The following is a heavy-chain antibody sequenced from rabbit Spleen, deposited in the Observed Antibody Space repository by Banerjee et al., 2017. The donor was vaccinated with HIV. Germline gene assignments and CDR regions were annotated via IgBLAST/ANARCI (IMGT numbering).Heavy chain of an antibody. CDR3: ARDNISHRDDGYDGLNL. D-gene: IGHD6-1*01. J-gene: IGHJ3*01. CDR1: GFDFSNYYM. V-gene: IGHV1S45*01. Sequence: QEQLKESGGGLVQPGGSLKLSCKASGFDFSNYYMSWVRQAPGKGLEWIACIDVTKSGNTYYASWAKGRFAISKTSSTTVTLQMTSLTAADTATYFCARDNISHRDDGYDGLNLWGQGTLVTVS. CDR2: IDVTKSGNT.